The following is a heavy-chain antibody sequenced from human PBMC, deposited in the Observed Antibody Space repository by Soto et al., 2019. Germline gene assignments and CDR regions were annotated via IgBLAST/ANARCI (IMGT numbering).Heavy chain of an antibody. Sequence: PGGSLRLSCAASGFTVSSNYMSWVRQAPGKGLEWVSVIYSGGSTYYADSVKGRFTISRDNSKNTLYLQMNSLRAEDTAVYYCARDLSGIAAAGTPDYYMDVWGKGTTVTVSS. J-gene: IGHJ6*03. CDR2: IYSGGST. D-gene: IGHD6-13*01. CDR1: GFTVSSNY. V-gene: IGHV3-66*01. CDR3: ARDLSGIAAAGTPDYYMDV.